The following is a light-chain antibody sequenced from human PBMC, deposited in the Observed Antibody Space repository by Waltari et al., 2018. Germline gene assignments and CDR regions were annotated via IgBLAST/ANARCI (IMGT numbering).Light chain of an antibody. J-gene: IGLJ2*01. CDR2: QDS. V-gene: IGLV3-1*01. CDR1: KLGDKY. CDR3: QAWDSSTVV. Sequence: SYELTQPPSVSVSPGQPASITCSGDKLGDKYACWYQQKPGQSPVLVIYQDSKRPSGFPERFSRSNSGNTATLTISGTQAMDEADYYCQAWDSSTVVFGGGTKLTVL.